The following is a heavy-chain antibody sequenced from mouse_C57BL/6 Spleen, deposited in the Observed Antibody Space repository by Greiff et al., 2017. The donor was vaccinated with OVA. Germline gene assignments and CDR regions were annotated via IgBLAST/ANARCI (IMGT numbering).Heavy chain of an antibody. V-gene: IGHV1-64*01. Sequence: QVQLQQPGAELVKPGASVKLSCKASGYTFTSYWMHWVKQRPGQGLEWIGMIHPNSGSTNYNEKFKSKATLTVDQSSSTAYMQLNSLTSEDSAVYYCARIGTTYAMDYWGQGTSVTVSS. D-gene: IGHD2-5*01. J-gene: IGHJ4*01. CDR2: IHPNSGST. CDR1: GYTFTSYW. CDR3: ARIGTTYAMDY.